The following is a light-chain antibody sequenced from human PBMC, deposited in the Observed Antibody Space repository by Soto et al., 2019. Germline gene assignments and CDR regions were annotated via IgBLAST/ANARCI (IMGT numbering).Light chain of an antibody. CDR1: QSVSSN. V-gene: IGKV3-15*01. J-gene: IGKJ5*01. CDR2: GAS. Sequence: EIVMTQSPATLAVSPGERATLSCRASQSVSSNLVWYQQKPGQAPRLLIYGASTRATGIPARFSGSGSGTEFTLTISSLQSEDFETYYCQQYNNWPITFGQGTRLEIK. CDR3: QQYNNWPIT.